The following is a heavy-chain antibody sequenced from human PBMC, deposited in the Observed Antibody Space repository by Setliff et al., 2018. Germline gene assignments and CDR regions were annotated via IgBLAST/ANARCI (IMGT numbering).Heavy chain of an antibody. CDR2: IGHTGSI. CDR3: AREQWLDPPGYYYMDV. V-gene: IGHV4-38-2*02. D-gene: IGHD6-19*01. CDR1: GYSISSGYI. J-gene: IGHJ6*03. Sequence: SETLSLTCTVSGYSISSGYIWGWIRQPPGKGLEWVGNIGHTGSINYNPSLKSRVTMSIDTSKNQFSLKLNSVTAADMAVYYCAREQWLDPPGYYYMDVWAKGTTVTV.